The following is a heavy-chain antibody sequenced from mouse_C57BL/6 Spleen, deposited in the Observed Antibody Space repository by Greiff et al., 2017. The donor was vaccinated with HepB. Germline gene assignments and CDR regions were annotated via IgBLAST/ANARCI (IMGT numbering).Heavy chain of an antibody. CDR3: ARGDYDYDVGTFAY. CDR1: GYTFTSYT. V-gene: IGHV1-4*01. Sequence: QVHVKQSGAELARPGASVKMSCKASGYTFTSYTMHWVKQRPGQGLEWIGYINPSSGYTKYNQKFKDKATLTADKSSSTAYMQLSSLTSEDSAVYYCARGDYDYDVGTFAYWGQGTLVTVSA. D-gene: IGHD2-4*01. J-gene: IGHJ3*01. CDR2: INPSSGYT.